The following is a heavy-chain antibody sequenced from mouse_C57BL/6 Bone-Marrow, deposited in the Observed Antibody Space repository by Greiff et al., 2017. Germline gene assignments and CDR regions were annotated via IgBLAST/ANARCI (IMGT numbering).Heavy chain of an antibody. D-gene: IGHD4-1*01. V-gene: IGHV1-59*01. Sequence: LVESGAELVRPGTSVKLSCKASGYTFTSYWMHWVKQRPGQGLEWIGVIDPSDSYTNYNQKFKGKATLTVDTSSSTAYMQLSSLTSEDSAVYYCAKLGLAYWGQGTLVTVSA. J-gene: IGHJ3*01. CDR3: AKLGLAY. CDR2: IDPSDSYT. CDR1: GYTFTSYW.